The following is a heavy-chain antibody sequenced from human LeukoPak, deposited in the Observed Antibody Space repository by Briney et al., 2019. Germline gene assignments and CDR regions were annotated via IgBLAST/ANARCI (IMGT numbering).Heavy chain of an antibody. V-gene: IGHV5-51*01. CDR3: ATAGIQLWLPFFL. CDR2: IYPGDSDT. D-gene: IGHD5-18*01. CDR1: GYSFSSYW. J-gene: IGHJ4*02. Sequence: GESLKISCKGSGYSFSSYWIGWVRQMPGKGLEWMGIIYPGDSDTRYSPSFQGQVTISADKSISTAYLQWSSLKASDTAMYYCATAGIQLWLPFFLWGQGTLVTVSS.